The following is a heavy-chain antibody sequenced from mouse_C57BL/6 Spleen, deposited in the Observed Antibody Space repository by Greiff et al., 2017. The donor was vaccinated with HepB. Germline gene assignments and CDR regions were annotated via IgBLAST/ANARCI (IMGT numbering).Heavy chain of an antibody. CDR3: ARSHGYYAMDY. D-gene: IGHD6-1*01. CDR2: ISYDGSN. Sequence: EVKLVESGPGLVKPSQSLSLTCSVTGYSITSGYYWNWIRQFPGNKLEWMGYISYDGSNNYNPSLKNRISITRDTSKNQFFLKLNSVTTEDTATYYCARSHGYYAMDYWGQGTSVTVSS. CDR1: GYSITSGYY. V-gene: IGHV3-6*01. J-gene: IGHJ4*01.